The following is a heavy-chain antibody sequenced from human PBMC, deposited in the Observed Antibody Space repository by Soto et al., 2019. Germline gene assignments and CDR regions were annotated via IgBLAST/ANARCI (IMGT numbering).Heavy chain of an antibody. Sequence: GASVKVSCKASGYTFTTYYIHWVRQAPGQGLEWMGWISAYNGNTNYAQKLQGRVTMTTDTSTSTAYMELRSLRSDDTAVYYCARDRHRSTMIVPLVPWGQGTLVTVSS. CDR3: ARDRHRSTMIVPLVP. D-gene: IGHD3-22*01. CDR2: ISAYNGNT. J-gene: IGHJ5*02. CDR1: GYTFTTYY. V-gene: IGHV1-18*04.